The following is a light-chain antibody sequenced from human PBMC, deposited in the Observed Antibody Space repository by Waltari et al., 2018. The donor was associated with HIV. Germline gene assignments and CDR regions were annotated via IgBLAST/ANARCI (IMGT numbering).Light chain of an antibody. CDR3: AAWDDSLKGVV. V-gene: IGLV1-44*01. CDR1: GSNIGTNT. CDR2: SNN. Sequence: QSVLAQPPSTSGTPGQRVTISCSRSGSNIGTNTVNWYQQLPGTAPKVLIYSNNQRPSGVPDRFSGSKSATSASLAISGLQPEDEADYYCAAWDDSLKGVVFGGGTKLTVL. J-gene: IGLJ2*01.